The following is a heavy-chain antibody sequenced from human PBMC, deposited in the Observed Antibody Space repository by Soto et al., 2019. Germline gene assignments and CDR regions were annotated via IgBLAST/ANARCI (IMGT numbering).Heavy chain of an antibody. J-gene: IGHJ4*02. V-gene: IGHV3-30*03. Sequence: GGSLRLSCAASGFTFSSYGMHWVRQAPGKGLEWVAVISYDGSNKYYADSVKGRFTISRDNSKNTLYLQMNSLRAEDTAVYYCAGIAAAGRIDEWGQGTLVTVSS. CDR1: GFTFSSYG. CDR2: ISYDGSNK. CDR3: AGIAAAGRIDE. D-gene: IGHD6-13*01.